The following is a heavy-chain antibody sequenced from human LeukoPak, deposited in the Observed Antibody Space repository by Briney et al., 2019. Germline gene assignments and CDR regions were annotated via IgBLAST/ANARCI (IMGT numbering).Heavy chain of an antibody. D-gene: IGHD2-15*01. CDR3: AKDLGAAGCSCFNY. CDR1: GFTFSSYA. J-gene: IGHJ4*02. V-gene: IGHV3-23*01. Sequence: GGSLRLSCAASGFTFSSYAMSWVRQAPGKGLEWVSAISGSGADTYYVDSVKGRFSISRDNSKITLYLQMKSLRVEDTALYYCAKDLGAAGCSCFNYWGQGTLVTVSS. CDR2: ISGSGADT.